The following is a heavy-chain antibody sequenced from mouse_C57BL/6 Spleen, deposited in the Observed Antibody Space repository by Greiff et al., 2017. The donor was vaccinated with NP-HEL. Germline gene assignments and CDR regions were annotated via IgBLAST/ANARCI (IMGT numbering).Heavy chain of an antibody. CDR3: ARKDYSNYEVFAY. CDR2: FYPGDGDT. Sequence: QVQLQQSGPELVKPGASVKISCKASGYAFSSSWMNWVKQRPGKGLEWIGRFYPGDGDTNYNGKFKGKATLTADKSSSSAYMQLRSLTSEDSAVYFCARKDYSNYEVFAYWGQGTLVTVSA. CDR1: GYAFSSSW. D-gene: IGHD2-5*01. V-gene: IGHV1-82*01. J-gene: IGHJ3*01.